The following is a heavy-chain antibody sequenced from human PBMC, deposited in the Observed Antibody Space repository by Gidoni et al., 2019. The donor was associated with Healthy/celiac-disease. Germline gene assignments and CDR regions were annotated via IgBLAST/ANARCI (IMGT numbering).Heavy chain of an antibody. V-gene: IGHV3-72*01. Sequence: EVQLVESGGGLVQPGGSLRLSCAASGFTFSDHYMDWVRQAPGKGLEWVGRTRNKANSYTTEYAASVKGRFTISRDDSKISLYLQMNSLKTEDTAVYYCARGACGGDCYRYYFDYWGQGTLVTVSS. J-gene: IGHJ4*02. D-gene: IGHD2-21*02. CDR2: TRNKANSYTT. CDR1: GFTFSDHY. CDR3: ARGACGGDCYRYYFDY.